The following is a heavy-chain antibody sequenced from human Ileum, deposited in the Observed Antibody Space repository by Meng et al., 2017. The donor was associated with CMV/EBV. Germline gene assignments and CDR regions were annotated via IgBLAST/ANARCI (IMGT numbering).Heavy chain of an antibody. CDR2: IKEDGSTK. D-gene: IGHD5-12*01. J-gene: IGHJ4*02. CDR3: ARGPDIGAF. CDR1: GFTFSSHW. V-gene: IGHV3-7*01. Sequence: GESLKISCVASGFTFSSHWMIWVRQPPGKGLEWVANIKEDGSTKLYVDSVRGRFTISRDNSKNSLFLQMNSLRIEDTAVYYCARGPDIGAFWGQGTLVTSPQ.